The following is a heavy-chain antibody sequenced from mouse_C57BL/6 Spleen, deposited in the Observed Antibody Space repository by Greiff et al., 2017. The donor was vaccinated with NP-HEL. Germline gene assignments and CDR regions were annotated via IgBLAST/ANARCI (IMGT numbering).Heavy chain of an antibody. CDR1: GYTFTSYW. Sequence: QLQQPGAELVRPGTSVKLSCKASGYTFTSYWMHWVKQRPGQGLEWIGVIDPSDSYTNYNQKFKGKATLTVDTSSSTAYMQLSSLTSEDSAVYYCARGDYDGGYYFDYWGQGTTLTVSS. V-gene: IGHV1-59*01. J-gene: IGHJ2*01. CDR3: ARGDYDGGYYFDY. CDR2: IDPSDSYT. D-gene: IGHD2-4*01.